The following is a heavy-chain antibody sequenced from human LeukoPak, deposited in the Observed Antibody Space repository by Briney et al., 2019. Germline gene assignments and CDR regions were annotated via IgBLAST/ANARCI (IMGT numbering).Heavy chain of an antibody. CDR1: GFNVSNNY. J-gene: IGHJ4*02. V-gene: IGHV3-53*01. CDR2: IYSGGST. CDR3: ARATLDN. Sequence: PGGSLRLSCAASGFNVSNNYISWVRQAPGKGLEWVSVIYSGGSTKYADSVKARFTISRDISKNTVYLQMNSLRVDDTAVYYCARATLDNWGQGTPVTVSP.